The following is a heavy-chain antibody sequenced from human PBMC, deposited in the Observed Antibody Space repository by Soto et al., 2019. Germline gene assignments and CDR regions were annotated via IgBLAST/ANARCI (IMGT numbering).Heavy chain of an antibody. D-gene: IGHD3-3*01. J-gene: IGHJ5*02. CDR3: ARSYDSWSGYYPRFDP. V-gene: IGHV4-59*01. Sequence: LSLTCTVSGGSISFSYWSWIRQSPGRGLEWIGYIYYTGSTNYNPSLKSRVIMSLDTSKNQFSLKLSSVTAADTAVYYCARSYDSWSGYYPRFDPWGQGTQVTVSS. CDR2: IYYTGST. CDR1: GGSISFSY.